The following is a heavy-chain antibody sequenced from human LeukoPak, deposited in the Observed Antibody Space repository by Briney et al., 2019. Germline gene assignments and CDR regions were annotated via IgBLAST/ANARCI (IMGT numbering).Heavy chain of an antibody. CDR1: GLTFNSYA. D-gene: IGHD1-26*01. CDR3: AKTGATRPEY. Sequence: GGSLRLSCAASGLTFNSYAMSWVRQAPGKGLEWVSGISGSGVNTYYADSVKGRFTISRDNSKNTLYLQMNSLRAEDTAVYYCAKTGATRPEYWGQGTLVTVSS. J-gene: IGHJ4*02. CDR2: ISGSGVNT. V-gene: IGHV3-23*01.